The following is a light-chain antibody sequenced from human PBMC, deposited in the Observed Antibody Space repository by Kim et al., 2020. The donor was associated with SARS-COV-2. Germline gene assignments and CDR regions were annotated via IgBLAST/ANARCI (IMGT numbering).Light chain of an antibody. CDR3: QQSHTFPYT. Sequence: SASGGDRVTITWRASQDIRAWLAWYQQKPGKVPKLLIYAASSAQSGVPSRFSGSGSGTEFTLTISSLQPEDFATYYCQQSHTFPYTFGQGTKLEI. CDR2: AAS. V-gene: IGKV1-12*01. CDR1: QDIRAW. J-gene: IGKJ2*01.